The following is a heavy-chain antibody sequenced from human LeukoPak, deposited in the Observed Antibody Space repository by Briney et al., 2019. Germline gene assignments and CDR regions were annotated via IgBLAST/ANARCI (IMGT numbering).Heavy chain of an antibody. Sequence: PGGSLRLSCAASGFTFSSYWMHWVRQAPGKGLVWVSRINTDGSSTSYADSVKGRFTTSRDNAKNTLYLQMNSLRAEDTAVYYCARDSYTMIEGAFDIWGQGTMVTVSS. J-gene: IGHJ3*02. CDR1: GFTFSSYW. CDR2: INTDGSST. D-gene: IGHD3-22*01. V-gene: IGHV3-74*01. CDR3: ARDSYTMIEGAFDI.